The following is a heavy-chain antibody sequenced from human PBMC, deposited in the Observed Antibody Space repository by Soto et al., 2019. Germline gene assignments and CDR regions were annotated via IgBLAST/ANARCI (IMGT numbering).Heavy chain of an antibody. Sequence: ASVKVSCKASGYTFTSYGISWVRQAPGQGLEWMGWISAYNGNTNYAQKLQGRVTMTTDTSTSTAYMELRSLRAEDTAIYFCAKSRGDSWTTYFFDYWGQGALVTVSS. CDR2: ISAYNGNT. V-gene: IGHV1-18*01. CDR1: GYTFTSYG. J-gene: IGHJ4*02. CDR3: AKSRGDSWTTYFFDY. D-gene: IGHD4-4*01.